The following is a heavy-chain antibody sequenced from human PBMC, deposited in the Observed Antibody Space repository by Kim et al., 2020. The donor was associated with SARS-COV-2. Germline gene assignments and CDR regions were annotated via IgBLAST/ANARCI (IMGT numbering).Heavy chain of an antibody. CDR3: ARGSLGVVVAAYFDY. V-gene: IGHV1-2*02. D-gene: IGHD2-15*01. Sequence: QKFQGRVTMTRDTSISTAYMELSRLRSDDTAVYYCARGSLGVVVAAYFDYWGQGTLVTVSS. J-gene: IGHJ4*02.